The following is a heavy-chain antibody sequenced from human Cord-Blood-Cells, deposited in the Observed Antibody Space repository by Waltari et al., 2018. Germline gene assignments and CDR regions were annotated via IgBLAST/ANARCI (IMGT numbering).Heavy chain of an antibody. D-gene: IGHD3-3*02. J-gene: IGHJ4*02. Sequence: QVQLQQWGAGLLKPSETLSLTCPVYGGSFSGYYWTWIRQPPGKGLEWIGEINHSGSTNYNPSLKSRVTISVDTSKNQFSLKLSSVTAADTAVYYCARHFRGYRPFDYWGQGTLVTVSS. CDR2: INHSGST. V-gene: IGHV4-34*01. CDR1: GGSFSGYY. CDR3: ARHFRGYRPFDY.